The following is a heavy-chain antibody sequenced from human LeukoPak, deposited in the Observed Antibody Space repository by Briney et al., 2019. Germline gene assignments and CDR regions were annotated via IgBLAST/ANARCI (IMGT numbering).Heavy chain of an antibody. CDR2: IYPTDSET. D-gene: IGHD3-10*01. CDR1: GHNFTTYW. Sequence: GESLKISCQASGHNFTTYWIGWVRQKPGEGLEWMGLIYPTDSETKYNPSFQGQVTLSADKSTRTAYLQWDTLKASDTATYYCTSRRAPYYFYIDVWGKGTTVTVSS. V-gene: IGHV5-51*01. J-gene: IGHJ6*04. CDR3: TSRRAPYYFYIDV.